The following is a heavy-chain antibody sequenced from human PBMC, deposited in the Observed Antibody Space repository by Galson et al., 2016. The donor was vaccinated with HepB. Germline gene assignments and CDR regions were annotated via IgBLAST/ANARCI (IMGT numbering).Heavy chain of an antibody. J-gene: IGHJ4*02. D-gene: IGHD4-23*01. Sequence: SLRLSCAASGFTFSTYAIHWVRQAPGKGLEWVAVISFDGSNKYYADSVRGRFTISRDNSKNTLYLQMNSLKTEDTGVYYCTTHRSYAGRAIFDYWGQGTLVTVSS. CDR3: TTHRSYAGRAIFDY. CDR2: ISFDGSNK. CDR1: GFTFSTYA. V-gene: IGHV3-30*04.